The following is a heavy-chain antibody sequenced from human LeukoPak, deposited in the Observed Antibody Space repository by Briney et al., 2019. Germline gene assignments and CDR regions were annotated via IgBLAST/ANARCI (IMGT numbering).Heavy chain of an antibody. D-gene: IGHD3-22*01. J-gene: IGHJ4*02. CDR3: ARDLADSSGIDY. V-gene: IGHV4-39*07. Sequence: PSETLSLTCTVSGGSISSYYWGWIRQPPGKGLEWIGSIYYSGSTYYNPSLKSRVTISVDTSKNQFSLKLSSVTAADTAVYYCARDLADSSGIDYWGQGTLVTVSS. CDR1: GGSISSYY. CDR2: IYYSGST.